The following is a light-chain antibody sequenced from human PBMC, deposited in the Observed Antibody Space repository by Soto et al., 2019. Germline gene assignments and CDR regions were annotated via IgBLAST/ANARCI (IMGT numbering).Light chain of an antibody. J-gene: IGKJ2*01. CDR3: LQHNSYPYT. Sequence: DIKMPQSPSAMSASEGARLTTTCRPGQAFTNYLAWFQKKPGKVPKRLIYAASSLQSGVPSRFSGSGSGTEFTLTISSLQPEDFATYYCLQHNSYPYTFGQGTKLEIK. CDR2: AAS. CDR1: QAFTNY. V-gene: IGKV1-17*03.